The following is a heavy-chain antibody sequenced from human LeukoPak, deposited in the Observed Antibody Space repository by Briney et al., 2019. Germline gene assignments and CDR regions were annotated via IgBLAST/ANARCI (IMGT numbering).Heavy chain of an antibody. V-gene: IGHV3-21*01. J-gene: IGHJ4*02. D-gene: IGHD5-12*01. CDR2: ISSSSSYI. Sequence: PGGSLRLSCAASGFTFSSYSMNWVRQAPGKGLEWVSSISSSSSYIYYADSVKGRFTISRDNAKNSLYLQMNSLRAEDTAVYYCARDDRCSGYGTWDYWGQGTLVTVSS. CDR3: ARDDRCSGYGTWDY. CDR1: GFTFSSYS.